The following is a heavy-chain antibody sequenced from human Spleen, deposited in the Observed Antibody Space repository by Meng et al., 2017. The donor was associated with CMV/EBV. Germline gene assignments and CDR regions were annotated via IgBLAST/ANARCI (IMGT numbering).Heavy chain of an antibody. D-gene: IGHD3-3*01. CDR2: ISSSGSTI. Sequence: GESLKISCAASGFTFSSYEMNWVRQAPGEGLEWVSYISSSGSTIYYADAVKGRFTISRDNAKNSLYLQMNSLRAEDTAVYFCARVGRAYYDFRSGRPLDYWGQGTPVTVSS. CDR3: ARVGRAYYDFRSGRPLDY. CDR1: GFTFSSYE. J-gene: IGHJ4*01. V-gene: IGHV3-48*03.